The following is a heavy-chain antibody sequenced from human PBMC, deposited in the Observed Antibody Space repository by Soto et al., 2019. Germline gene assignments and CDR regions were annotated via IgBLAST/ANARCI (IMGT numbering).Heavy chain of an antibody. CDR3: ARDARTRYDFWSGYSWFDP. V-gene: IGHV1-18*01. J-gene: IGHJ5*02. Sequence: ASVNVSCKASGHTFTSYGIGWVRQAAGQGLEWMGWISAYNGNTNYAQKLQGRVTMTTDTSTSTAYMELRSLRSDDTAVYYCARDARTRYDFWSGYSWFDPWGQGTLVTVSS. CDR1: GHTFTSYG. CDR2: ISAYNGNT. D-gene: IGHD3-3*01.